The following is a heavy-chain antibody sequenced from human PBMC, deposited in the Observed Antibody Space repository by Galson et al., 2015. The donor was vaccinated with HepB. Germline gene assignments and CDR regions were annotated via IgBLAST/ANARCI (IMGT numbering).Heavy chain of an antibody. CDR3: ARDLRRIFGVDHPYGMDV. J-gene: IGHJ6*02. Sequence: SVKVSCKASGGTFSSYAISWVRQAPGQELEWMGGIIPIFGTANYAQKFQGRVTITADKSTSTAYMELSSLRSEDTAVYYCARDLRRIFGVDHPYGMDVWGQGTTVTVSS. CDR2: IIPIFGTA. V-gene: IGHV1-69*06. D-gene: IGHD3-3*02. CDR1: GGTFSSYA.